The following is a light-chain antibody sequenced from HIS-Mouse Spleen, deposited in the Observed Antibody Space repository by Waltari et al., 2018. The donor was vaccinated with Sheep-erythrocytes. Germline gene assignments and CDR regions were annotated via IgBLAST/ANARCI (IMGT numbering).Light chain of an antibody. Sequence: IQITQPPSSLAASVGARVTITCRASQSISSYLNWYQQKPGKAPKLLIYAASSLQSGVPSRFSGSGSGTDFTLAISSLQPEDFATYYCQQSYSTPYTFGQGTKLEIK. J-gene: IGKJ2*01. V-gene: IGKV1-39*01. CDR1: QSISSY. CDR3: QQSYSTPYT. CDR2: AAS.